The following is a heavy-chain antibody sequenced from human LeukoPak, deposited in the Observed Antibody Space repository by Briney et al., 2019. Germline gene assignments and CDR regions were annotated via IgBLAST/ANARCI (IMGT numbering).Heavy chain of an antibody. V-gene: IGHV1-69*06. CDR2: IIPIFGTA. CDR3: ARVSQYSYGRYYFDY. Sequence: SVKVSCKASGYTFANYAISWVRQAPGQGLEWMGGIIPIFGTANYAQKFHGRVTITADKSTSTAYMELSSLRAEDTAVYYCARVSQYSYGRYYFDYWGQGTLVTVSS. CDR1: GYTFANYA. J-gene: IGHJ4*02. D-gene: IGHD5-18*01.